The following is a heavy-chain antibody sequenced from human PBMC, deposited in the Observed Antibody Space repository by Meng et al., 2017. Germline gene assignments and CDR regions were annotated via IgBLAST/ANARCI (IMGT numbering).Heavy chain of an antibody. CDR1: GFIFSNYE. V-gene: IGHV3-30*16. J-gene: IGHJ4*02. CDR2: ITKDGSRK. Sequence: QVQLLDAGGDVVPPGRFLTLSCAASGFIFSNYEMHWVRQAPGKGLEWVACITKDGSRKYYLGSVRGRFTISRDNSKNTLYLEMNSLRSEDTALYYCARDFDYWGQGTLVTVSS. CDR3: ARDFDY.